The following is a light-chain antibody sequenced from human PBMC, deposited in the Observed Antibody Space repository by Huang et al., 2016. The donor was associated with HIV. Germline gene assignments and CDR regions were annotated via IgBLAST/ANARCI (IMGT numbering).Light chain of an antibody. V-gene: IGKV1-33*01. CDR1: QDIRSY. CDR3: QQYDSLYT. J-gene: IGKJ2*01. CDR2: GAS. Sequence: IQMTQSPASLSAYVGDRVTISCQANQDIRSYLNWYQQKPGKAPRLLIYGASNLQAVVPSRFSGNGSVTDFTITISSLQSEDIATYYCQQYDSLYTFGQGTRLEIK.